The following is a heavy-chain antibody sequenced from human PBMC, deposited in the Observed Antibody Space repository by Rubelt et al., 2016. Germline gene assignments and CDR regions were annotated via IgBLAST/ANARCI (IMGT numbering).Heavy chain of an antibody. CDR3: ARGRFLEWLPPDY. J-gene: IGHJ4*02. V-gene: IGHV4-31*03. CDR1: GGSISSGGYY. D-gene: IGHD3-3*01. Sequence: QVQLQESGPGLVKPSQTLSLTCTVSGGSISSGGYYWSWIRQHPGKGLEWIGYIYYSGSTYYNLALKGRVTISVDTSKNQFSLKLSSVTAADTAVYYCARGRFLEWLPPDYWGQGTLVTVSS. CDR2: IYYSGST.